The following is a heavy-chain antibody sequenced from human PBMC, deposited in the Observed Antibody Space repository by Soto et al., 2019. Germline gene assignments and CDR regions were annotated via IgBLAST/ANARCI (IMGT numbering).Heavy chain of an antibody. CDR3: ARGQMVRAVKR. D-gene: IGHD3-10*01. CDR1: GGSFSGYY. V-gene: IGHV4-34*01. Sequence: SETLSLTCAVYGGSFSGYYWSWIRQPPGKGLEWIGEINHSGSTNYNPSLKSRVTISVDTSKNQFSLKLSSVTAADTAVYYCARGQMVRAVKRWGQGTLVTVSS. CDR2: INHSGST. J-gene: IGHJ4*02.